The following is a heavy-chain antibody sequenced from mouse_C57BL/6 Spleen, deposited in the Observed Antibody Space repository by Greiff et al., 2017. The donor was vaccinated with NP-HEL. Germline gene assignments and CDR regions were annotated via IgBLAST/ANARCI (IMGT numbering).Heavy chain of an antibody. J-gene: IGHJ2*01. CDR1: GYAFSSYW. CDR2: IYPGDGDT. Sequence: QVQLQQSGAELVKPGASVKISCKASGYAFSSYWMNWVKQRPGKGLEWIGQIYPGDGDTNYNGKFKGKATLTADKSSSTAYMQLSSLTSEDSAVYFCARVMAQARGYYFDYWGQGTTLTVSS. V-gene: IGHV1-80*01. D-gene: IGHD3-2*02. CDR3: ARVMAQARGYYFDY.